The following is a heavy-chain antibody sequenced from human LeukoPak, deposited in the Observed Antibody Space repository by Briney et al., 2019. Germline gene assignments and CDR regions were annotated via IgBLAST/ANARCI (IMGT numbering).Heavy chain of an antibody. CDR1: GYPFNNFG. CDR3: ARGSGHIVVVSALPDF. D-gene: IGHD2-21*01. J-gene: IGHJ4*02. Sequence: ASVKLSCTTSGYPFNNFGVNWVRQAPGQGLEWMGWISGHNGDTRYAQRFQGRVTLTTDTSASTAYMELWSLTSDDTAVYYCARGSGHIVVVSALPDFWGQGTLVTVSS. V-gene: IGHV1-18*01. CDR2: ISGHNGDT.